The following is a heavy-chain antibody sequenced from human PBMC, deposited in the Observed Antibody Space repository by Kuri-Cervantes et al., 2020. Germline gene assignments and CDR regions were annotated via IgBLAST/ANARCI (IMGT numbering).Heavy chain of an antibody. J-gene: IGHJ3*02. CDR2: INRSGST. D-gene: IGHD6-19*01. Sequence: SETLSLTCAVYGGSFSGYYWSWIRQPPGKGLEWIGEINRSGSTNYNPSLKSRVTISVGTSKNQFSLKLSSVTAADTAVYYCAKAGYSSGWYSKAFDIWGQGTMVTV. CDR1: GGSFSGYY. CDR3: AKAGYSSGWYSKAFDI. V-gene: IGHV4-34*01.